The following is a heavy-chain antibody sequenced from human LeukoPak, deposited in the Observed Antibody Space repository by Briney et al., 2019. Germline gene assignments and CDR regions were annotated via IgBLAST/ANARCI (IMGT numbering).Heavy chain of an antibody. CDR3: AGLSYTYVPI. V-gene: IGHV6-1*01. D-gene: IGHD5-18*01. CDR2: TYYRSKWYN. CDR1: GDSVSSNSAA. J-gene: IGHJ4*02. Sequence: SQTLSLTCALSGDSVSSNSAAWSWLRQSPSRGLEWLGRTYYRSKWYNEYALSVKSRITINPDTSKNHFSLQLNSVTPEDTAVYYCAGLSYTYVPIWGQGTLVTVSS.